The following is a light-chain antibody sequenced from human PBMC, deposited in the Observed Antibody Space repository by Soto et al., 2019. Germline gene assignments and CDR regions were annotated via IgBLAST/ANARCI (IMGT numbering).Light chain of an antibody. CDR3: QHYNSYPVT. Sequence: DIQMTQSPSTLSASVGDRDTITCRASQSISSWLAWYQQKPGKAPKILIYKVSNLESGVPSRFSGSGSGTEVNLTISSLQADDFATYYCQHYNSYPVTFGQGTKLEIK. V-gene: IGKV1-5*03. J-gene: IGKJ2*01. CDR1: QSISSW. CDR2: KVS.